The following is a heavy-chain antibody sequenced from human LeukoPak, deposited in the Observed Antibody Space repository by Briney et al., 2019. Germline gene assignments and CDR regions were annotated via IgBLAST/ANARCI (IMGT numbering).Heavy chain of an antibody. CDR3: TGDYVLTLYWYFDL. CDR2: IRSKAYGGTT. J-gene: IGHJ2*01. Sequence: GGSLRLSCTASGFTFGDYAMSWVRQAPGKGLEWVGFIRSKAYGGTTEYAASVKGRFTISRDDSKSIAYLQMNSLKTEDTAVYYCTGDYVLTLYWYFDLWGRGTLVTVSS. CDR1: GFTFGDYA. D-gene: IGHD4-17*01. V-gene: IGHV3-49*04.